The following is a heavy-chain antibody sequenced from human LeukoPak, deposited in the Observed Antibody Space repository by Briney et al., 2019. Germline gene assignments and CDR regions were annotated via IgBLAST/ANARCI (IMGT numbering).Heavy chain of an antibody. CDR3: ATMIVVVSLDY. CDR1: GGTFSSYA. J-gene: IGHJ4*02. D-gene: IGHD3-22*01. Sequence: ASVKVSCKASGGTFSSYAISWVRQAPGQGLEWMGGIIPIFGTANYAQKFQGRVTITADESTSTAYMELNSLRAEDTAVYYCATMIVVVSLDYWGQGTLVTVSS. CDR2: IIPIFGTA. V-gene: IGHV1-69*13.